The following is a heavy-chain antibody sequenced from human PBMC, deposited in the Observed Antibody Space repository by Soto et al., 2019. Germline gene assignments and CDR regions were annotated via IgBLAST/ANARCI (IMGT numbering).Heavy chain of an antibody. CDR1: GGSISRSSYY. Sequence: SETLSLTCNVSGGSISRSSYYWGWIRQPPGKGLEWSGSMYCSGSTYYNPSLKSRVTISIDTPKNQLSLKLSSVTAADTAVYYCSRRAPEGFDPWGQGTLVTVSS. CDR2: MYCSGST. V-gene: IGHV4-39*01. CDR3: SRRAPEGFDP. J-gene: IGHJ5*02.